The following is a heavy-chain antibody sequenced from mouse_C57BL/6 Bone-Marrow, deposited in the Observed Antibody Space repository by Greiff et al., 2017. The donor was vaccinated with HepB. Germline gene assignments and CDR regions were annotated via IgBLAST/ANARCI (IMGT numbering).Heavy chain of an antibody. CDR3: ARLGGYPIWFAY. J-gene: IGHJ3*01. CDR2: IYPGDGDT. V-gene: IGHV1-82*01. Sequence: QVQLQQSGPELVKPGASVKISCKASGYAFSSSWMNWVKQRPGKGLEWIGRIYPGDGDTNYNGKFKGKATLTADKSSSTAYMQLSSLTSEDSAVYFCARLGGYPIWFAYWGQGTLVTVSA. D-gene: IGHD1-1*02. CDR1: GYAFSSSW.